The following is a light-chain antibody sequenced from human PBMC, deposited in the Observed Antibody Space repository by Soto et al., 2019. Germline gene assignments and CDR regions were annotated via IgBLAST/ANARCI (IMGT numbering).Light chain of an antibody. CDR1: QSVSSSY. Sequence: EIVLTQSPGTLSLTPGERATLSCRASQSVSSSYLGWYQQKPGQAPRLVIYGASSRATGIPDRFSGSGSGTDFPLTISRLEPEDFAVYYCQQYGSSPRTFGQGTKVDIK. J-gene: IGKJ1*01. CDR2: GAS. V-gene: IGKV3-20*01. CDR3: QQYGSSPRT.